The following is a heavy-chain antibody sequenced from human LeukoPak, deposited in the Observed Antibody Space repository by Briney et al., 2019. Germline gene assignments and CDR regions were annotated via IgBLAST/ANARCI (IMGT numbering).Heavy chain of an antibody. Sequence: SGPTLGNPTQTLTLTCTFSGFSLSTSGVGVGWIRQPPGKALEWLALIYWDDDKRYSPSLKSRLTITKDTSKNQVVLTMTNMDPVDTATYYCAHHRRISSGYYYVPPPCFDYWGQGTLVTVSS. D-gene: IGHD3-22*01. CDR2: IYWDDDK. CDR3: AHHRRISSGYYYVPPPCFDY. J-gene: IGHJ4*02. V-gene: IGHV2-5*02. CDR1: GFSLSTSGVG.